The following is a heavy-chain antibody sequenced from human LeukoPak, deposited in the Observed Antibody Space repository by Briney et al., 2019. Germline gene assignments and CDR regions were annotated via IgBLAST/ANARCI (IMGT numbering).Heavy chain of an antibody. D-gene: IGHD3-10*01. CDR3: AREGYYYGSGSYYIELFDY. Sequence: ASVKVSCKASGYTFTSYGISWVRQAPGQGLEWMGWISAYNGNTNHAQKLQGRVTMTTDTSTSTAYMELRSLRSDDTAVYYCAREGYYYGSGSYYIELFDYWGQGTLVTVSS. CDR1: GYTFTSYG. V-gene: IGHV1-18*01. CDR2: ISAYNGNT. J-gene: IGHJ4*02.